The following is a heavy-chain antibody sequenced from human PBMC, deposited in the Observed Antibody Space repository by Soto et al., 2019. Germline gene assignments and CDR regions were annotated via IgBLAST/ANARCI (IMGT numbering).Heavy chain of an antibody. J-gene: IGHJ4*02. CDR1: GFTFSSYA. CDR2: ISGSGGST. V-gene: IGHV3-23*01. D-gene: IGHD2-2*01. CDR3: AKDGAFYCSSPSCLSPFDY. Sequence: GGSLRLSCAASGFTFSSYAMSWVRQAPGKGLEWVSAISGSGGSTYYADSVKGRFTISRDNSKNTLYLQMNSLRAEDDAVYYCAKDGAFYCSSPSCLSPFDYWGQGTLVTVSS.